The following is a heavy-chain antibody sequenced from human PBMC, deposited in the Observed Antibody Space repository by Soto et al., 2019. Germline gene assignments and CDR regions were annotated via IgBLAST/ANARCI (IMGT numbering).Heavy chain of an antibody. CDR3: TRNAYYDFWSGYSAYYYYYMHV. CDR2: INGDGSST. Sequence: EVQLVESGGGLVQPGGSLRLPCAASGFTFSSYWMHLVRQAPGKGLVLFSRINGDGSSTTHADSVRGRFTISRDNTKNTLYLQMNSLRAEDTAVYYCTRNAYYDFWSGYSAYYYYYMHVWGKGTTVTVSS. CDR1: GFTFSSYW. J-gene: IGHJ6*03. D-gene: IGHD3-3*01. V-gene: IGHV3-74*01.